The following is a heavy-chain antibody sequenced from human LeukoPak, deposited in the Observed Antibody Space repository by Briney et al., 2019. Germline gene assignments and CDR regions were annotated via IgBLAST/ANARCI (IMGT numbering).Heavy chain of an antibody. CDR3: ARLSSSGAFDI. CDR2: INPSGGST. J-gene: IGHJ3*02. CDR1: GYTFTSYY. D-gene: IGHD6-6*01. V-gene: IGHV1-46*01. Sequence: ASVKVSCKASGYTFTSYYMHWVRQAPGQGLEWMGIINPSGGSTSYAQKFQGRVTMTRDTSKNQFSLKLSSVTAADTAVYYCARLSSSGAFDIWGQGTMVTVSS.